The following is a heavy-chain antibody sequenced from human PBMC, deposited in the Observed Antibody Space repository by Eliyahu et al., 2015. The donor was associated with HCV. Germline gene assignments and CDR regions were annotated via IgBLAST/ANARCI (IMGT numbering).Heavy chain of an antibody. CDR1: GGTFSSYA. D-gene: IGHD3-22*01. CDR2: IIPIFGIA. J-gene: IGHJ4*02. CDR3: ARVLYDSSGYYYYYFDY. V-gene: IGHV1-69*04. Sequence: QVQLVQSGAEVKKPGSSVKVSCKASGGTFSSYAISWVRQAPGQGLEWMGRIIPIFGIANYAQKFQGRVTITADKSTSTAYMELSSLRSEDTAVYYCARVLYDSSGYYYYYFDYWGQGTLVTVSS.